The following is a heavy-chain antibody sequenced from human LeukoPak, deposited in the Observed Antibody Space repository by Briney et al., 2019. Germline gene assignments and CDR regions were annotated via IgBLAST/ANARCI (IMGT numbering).Heavy chain of an antibody. D-gene: IGHD2-2*01. CDR2: ISAYNGNT. Sequence: ASVKVSCKASGYTFTSYGIRWVRQAPGQGLEWMGWISAYNGNTNYAQKLQGRVTMTTDTSTSTAYMELRSLRSDDTAVYYCARGMGDFVVVPAAPFDYWGQGTLVTVSS. CDR1: GYTFTSYG. V-gene: IGHV1-18*01. J-gene: IGHJ4*02. CDR3: ARGMGDFVVVPAAPFDY.